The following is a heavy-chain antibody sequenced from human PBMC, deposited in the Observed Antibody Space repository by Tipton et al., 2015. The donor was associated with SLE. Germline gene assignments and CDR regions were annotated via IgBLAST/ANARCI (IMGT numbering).Heavy chain of an antibody. J-gene: IGHJ6*02. D-gene: IGHD3-3*01. V-gene: IGHV4-34*01. CDR3: AGAIFGVVTVYYYFGMDV. Sequence: TLSLTCAVYGGSFSGYYWSWIRQPPGKGLEWIGEINHSGSTNYNPSLKSRVTISVDTSKNQFSLRLSSVTAADTAVYYCAGAIFGVVTVYYYFGMDVWGQGTTVTVSS. CDR2: INHSGST. CDR1: GGSFSGYY.